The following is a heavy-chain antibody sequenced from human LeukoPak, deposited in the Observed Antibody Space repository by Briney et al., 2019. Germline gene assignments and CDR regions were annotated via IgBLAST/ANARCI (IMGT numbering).Heavy chain of an antibody. Sequence: TGGSLRLSCAASGFTFSSYSMNWVRQAPGKGLEWVSSISSGTSYIYYADSVKGRFTISRDNAKNSLYLQMNSLRAEDTAVYYCARAGNYYGRHTNWFDPWGQGTLVTVSS. CDR3: ARAGNYYGRHTNWFDP. CDR1: GFTFSSYS. V-gene: IGHV3-21*01. J-gene: IGHJ5*02. CDR2: ISSGTSYI. D-gene: IGHD3-10*01.